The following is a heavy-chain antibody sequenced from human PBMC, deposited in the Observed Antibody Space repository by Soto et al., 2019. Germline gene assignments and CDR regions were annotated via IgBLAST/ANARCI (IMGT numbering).Heavy chain of an antibody. D-gene: IGHD5-18*01. V-gene: IGHV1-69*04. CDR1: GGTFSSYT. CDR3: AREDYGYSYGANY. J-gene: IGHJ4*02. CDR2: IIPILGIA. Sequence: GPPVKVSCTASGGTFSSYTISWVRQAPGQGLEWMGRIIPILGIANYAQKFQGRVTTTADKSTSTAYMELSSLRSEDTAVYYCAREDYGYSYGANYWGQGTLVTVSS.